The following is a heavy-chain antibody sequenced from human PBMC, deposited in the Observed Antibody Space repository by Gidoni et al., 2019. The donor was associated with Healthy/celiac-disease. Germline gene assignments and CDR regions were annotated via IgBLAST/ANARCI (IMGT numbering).Heavy chain of an antibody. CDR2: ISSSSSYI. J-gene: IGHJ6*02. V-gene: IGHV3-21*01. CDR3: ARDKAAAGKGRGYSYGYHYYYGMDV. Sequence: EVQLVESGGGLVKPGGSLRLSCAASGFTFSSYSMNWVRQAPGKGLEWVSSISSSSSYIYYADSVKGRFTISRDNAKNSLYLQMNSLRAEDTAVYYCARDKAAAGKGRGYSYGYHYYYGMDVWGQGTTVTVSS. D-gene: IGHD5-18*01. CDR1: GFTFSSYS.